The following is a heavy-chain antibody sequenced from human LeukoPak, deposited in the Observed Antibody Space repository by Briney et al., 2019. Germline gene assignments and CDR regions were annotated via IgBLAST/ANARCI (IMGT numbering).Heavy chain of an antibody. CDR3: ARAQPGTALILEF. D-gene: IGHD1-7*01. J-gene: IGHJ4*02. Sequence: PGGSLRLSCAASGFTFSSYAMSWVRQAPGKGLEWVSAISGSGGSTYYADSVRGRFTISRDNSKNTLHLQMNSLRAEDAAVYYCARAQPGTALILEFWGQGTLVTVSS. V-gene: IGHV3-23*01. CDR1: GFTFSSYA. CDR2: ISGSGGST.